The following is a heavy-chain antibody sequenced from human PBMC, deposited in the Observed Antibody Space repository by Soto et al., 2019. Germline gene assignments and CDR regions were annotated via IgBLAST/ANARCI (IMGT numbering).Heavy chain of an antibody. CDR1: GYTFTGYY. J-gene: IGHJ1*01. V-gene: IGHV1-2*02. CDR3: ARDRSGPPKRPAEYFQQ. CDR2: INPNSGGT. D-gene: IGHD5-12*01. Sequence: GASVKVSCKASGYTFTGYYMHWVRQAPGQGLEWMGWINPNSGGTNYAQKFQGRVTMTRDTSISTAYMELSRLRSDDTAVYYCARDRSGPPKRPAEYFQQWGQGTLVTV.